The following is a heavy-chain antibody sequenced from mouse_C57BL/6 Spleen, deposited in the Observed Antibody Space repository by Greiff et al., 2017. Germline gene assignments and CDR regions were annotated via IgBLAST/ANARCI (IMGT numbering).Heavy chain of an antibody. CDR3: ARDFNYYGSTYAMDY. D-gene: IGHD1-1*01. CDR1: GFTFSSYA. Sequence: EVQGVESGGGLVKPGGSLKLSCAASGFTFSSYAMSWVRQTPEKRLEWVATISDGGSYTYYPDNVKGRFTISRDNAKNNLYLQMSHLKSEDTAMYYCARDFNYYGSTYAMDYWGQGTSVTVSS. J-gene: IGHJ4*01. V-gene: IGHV5-4*01. CDR2: ISDGGSYT.